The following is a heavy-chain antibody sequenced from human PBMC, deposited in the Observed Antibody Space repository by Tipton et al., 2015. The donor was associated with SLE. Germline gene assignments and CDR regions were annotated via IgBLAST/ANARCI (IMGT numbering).Heavy chain of an antibody. CDR1: GGSISSYY. J-gene: IGHJ3*01. Sequence: TLSLTCTVSGGSISSYYWNWIRQPPGKGLEWIGYIYYSGSTNYNASLKSRVTISVDTSKNQFSLELTSVTAADTAVYYCARHISISYDVFDVWSQGTMVTVSS. CDR2: IYYSGST. CDR3: ARHISISYDVFDV. V-gene: IGHV4-59*08. D-gene: IGHD1-14*01.